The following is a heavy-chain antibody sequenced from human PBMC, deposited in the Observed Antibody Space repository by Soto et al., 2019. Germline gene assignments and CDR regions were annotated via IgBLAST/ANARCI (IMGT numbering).Heavy chain of an antibody. D-gene: IGHD3-9*01. Sequence: ASVKVSCKSSGYTFTSYYMHWVRQAPGQGREWMGIINPSGGSTSYAQKFHGRVTMTRDTSTRTVYMELSSPRSEDTAVYYCARESEERYDILTGYKPFDYWGQGTLVTVSS. CDR1: GYTFTSYY. V-gene: IGHV1-46*01. CDR3: ARESEERYDILTGYKPFDY. CDR2: INPSGGST. J-gene: IGHJ4*02.